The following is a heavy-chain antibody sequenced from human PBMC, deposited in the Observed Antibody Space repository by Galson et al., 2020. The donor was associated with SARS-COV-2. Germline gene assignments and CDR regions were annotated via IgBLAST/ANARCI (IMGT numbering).Heavy chain of an antibody. CDR3: ATDTMTTGYNAYDI. D-gene: IGHD4-17*01. CDR2: ISGSGART. Sequence: TGGSLRLSCVVSGLTFSNYALTWVRQPQGKGLEWVSTISGSGARTYSADSVKGRFIISRDNSRNTLYLQMNSLRAEDTAIYYCATDTMTTGYNAYDIWGQGTRVTVSS. CDR1: GLTFSNYA. V-gene: IGHV3-23*01. J-gene: IGHJ3*02.